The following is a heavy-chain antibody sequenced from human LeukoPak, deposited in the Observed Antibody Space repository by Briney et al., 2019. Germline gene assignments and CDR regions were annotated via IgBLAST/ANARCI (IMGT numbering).Heavy chain of an antibody. CDR3: ARSPIFEYYGLDV. D-gene: IGHD3-3*01. Sequence: PGGSLRLSCAVSGFTFSSYAMHWVRQAPGKGLQWVTTISYDGNDKYYADSLKGRFTTSRDKSKNTLYLQVSSLRPEDTAVYYCARSPIFEYYGLDVWGQGTTVTVSS. V-gene: IGHV3-30*15. CDR1: GFTFSSYA. J-gene: IGHJ6*02. CDR2: ISYDGNDK.